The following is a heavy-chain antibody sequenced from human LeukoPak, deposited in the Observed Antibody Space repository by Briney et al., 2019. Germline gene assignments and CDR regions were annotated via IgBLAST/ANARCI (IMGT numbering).Heavy chain of an antibody. CDR3: ARVWGSGSYLHYYYYMDV. CDR2: ISGSGGST. J-gene: IGHJ6*03. V-gene: IGHV3-23*01. CDR1: GFTFSSYA. Sequence: GGSLRLSCAASGFTFSSYAMSWVRQAPGKGLECVSAISGSGGSTYYADSVKGRFTISRDNSKNTLYLQMNSLRAEDTAVYYCARVWGSGSYLHYYYYMDVWGKGTTVTISS. D-gene: IGHD3-10*01.